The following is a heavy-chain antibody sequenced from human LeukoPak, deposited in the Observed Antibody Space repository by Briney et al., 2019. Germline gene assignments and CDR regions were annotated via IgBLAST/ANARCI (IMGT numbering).Heavy chain of an antibody. V-gene: IGHV4-34*01. CDR3: ASLYGMDV. CDR2: INHSGST. CDR1: GGSFSGYY. Sequence: SETLSLTCAVYGGSFSGYYWSWIRQPPGKGLEWIGEINHSGSTNYNPSLKSRVTVSVDTSKNQFSLKLSSVTAADTAVYYCASLYGMDVWGQGTTVTVSS. J-gene: IGHJ6*02.